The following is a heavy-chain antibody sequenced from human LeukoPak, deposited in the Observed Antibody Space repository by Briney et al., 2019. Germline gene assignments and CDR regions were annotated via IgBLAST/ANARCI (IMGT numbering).Heavy chain of an antibody. CDR3: AREFRGCSGGSCYTHYFDY. Sequence: PGGSLRLSCAASGFTFSSYAVHWVRQAPGKGLEWVAVISYDGSNKYYADSVKGRFTISRDNSKNTLYLQMNSLRAEDTAVYYCAREFRGCSGGSCYTHYFDYWGQGTLVTVSS. CDR2: ISYDGSNK. V-gene: IGHV3-30*04. D-gene: IGHD2-15*01. CDR1: GFTFSSYA. J-gene: IGHJ4*02.